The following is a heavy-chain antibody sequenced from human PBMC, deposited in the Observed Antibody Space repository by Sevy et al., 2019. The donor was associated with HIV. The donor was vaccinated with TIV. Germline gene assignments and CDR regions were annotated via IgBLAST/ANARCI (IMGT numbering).Heavy chain of an antibody. Sequence: GSLRLSCAASGFTFSNTWMSWVRQAPGKGLELVGRIKSKNDGGTTDYAAPVIGRFTISRDDSKSTLYLRMNSLKIEDTAVYYCTTMGWHGGFYIWGQGTMVTVSS. CDR2: IKSKNDGGTT. V-gene: IGHV3-15*01. J-gene: IGHJ3*02. D-gene: IGHD4-17*01. CDR3: TTMGWHGGFYI. CDR1: GFTFSNTW.